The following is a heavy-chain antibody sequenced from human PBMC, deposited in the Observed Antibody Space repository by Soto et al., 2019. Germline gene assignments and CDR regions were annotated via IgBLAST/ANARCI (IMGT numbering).Heavy chain of an antibody. D-gene: IGHD2-15*01. CDR1: GGSISSSSYY. J-gene: IGHJ4*02. CDR3: ASHTPAISISDH. CDR2: IYYSGST. Sequence: QLQLQESGPGLVKPSETLSLTCTVSGGSISSSSYYWGWIRQPPGKGLEWIGSIYYSGSTYYNPSLKSRVPISVDTSKNQFSLKLRSVTAADTAVYYCASHTPAISISDHWGQGTRVTVAS. V-gene: IGHV4-39*01.